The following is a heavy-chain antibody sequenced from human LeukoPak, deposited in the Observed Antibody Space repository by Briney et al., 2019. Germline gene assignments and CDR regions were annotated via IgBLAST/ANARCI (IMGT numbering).Heavy chain of an antibody. CDR1: GGTFSSYA. V-gene: IGHV1-46*01. D-gene: IGHD3-10*01. CDR2: INPSGGST. J-gene: IGHJ6*02. Sequence: WASVKVSCKASGGTFSSYAISWVRQAPGQGLEWMGIINPSGGSTSYAQKFQGRVTMTRDTSTSTVYMELSSLRSEDTAVYYCATGPRVRGVRDYYYYGMDVWGQGTTVTVSS. CDR3: ATGPRVRGVRDYYYYGMDV.